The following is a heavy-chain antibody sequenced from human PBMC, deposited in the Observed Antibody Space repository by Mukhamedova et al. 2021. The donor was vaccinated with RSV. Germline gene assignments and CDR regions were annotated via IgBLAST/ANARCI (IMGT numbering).Heavy chain of an antibody. CDR2: IYTSGST. J-gene: IGHJ6*02. CDR3: ARGLYYYGSGPYYYGMDV. V-gene: IGHV4-61*02. D-gene: IGHD3-10*01. Sequence: GKGLEWIGRIYTSGSTNYNPSLKSRVTISVDTSKNQFSLKLSSVTAADTAVYYCARGLYYYGSGPYYYGMDVWGQGTTVTVS.